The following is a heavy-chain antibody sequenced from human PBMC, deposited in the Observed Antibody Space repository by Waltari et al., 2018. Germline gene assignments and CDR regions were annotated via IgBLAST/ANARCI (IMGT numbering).Heavy chain of an antibody. J-gene: IGHJ6*02. CDR3: AKDRPDDYDSSGYYYYGMDV. CDR1: GFTFNSYA. D-gene: IGHD3-22*01. Sequence: EVQLLESGGGLVQPGGSLRLSCAASGFTFNSYAMGWVRPAPGRGREWVSAISCVGGSICYADSAEGRFTISRDNSKHKLYLQMTILRAEDTAVYYCAKDRPDDYDSSGYYYYGMDVWGQGTTVTVSS. CDR2: ISCVGGSI. V-gene: IGHV3-23*01.